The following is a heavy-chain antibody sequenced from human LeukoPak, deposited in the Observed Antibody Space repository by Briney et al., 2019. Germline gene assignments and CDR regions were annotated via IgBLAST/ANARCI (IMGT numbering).Heavy chain of an antibody. CDR3: ARDGYSAIGNNYYYYGMDV. V-gene: IGHV1-18*01. J-gene: IGHJ6*02. CDR1: GYTFTSYG. CDR2: ISAYNGNT. Sequence: ASVKVSCKASGYTFTSYGISWVRQAPGQGLEWMGWISAYNGNTNYAQKLQGRVTMTTDTSTSTAYMELRSLRSDDTAVYYCARDGYSAIGNNYYYYGMDVWAKGPRSPSP. D-gene: IGHD2-2*01.